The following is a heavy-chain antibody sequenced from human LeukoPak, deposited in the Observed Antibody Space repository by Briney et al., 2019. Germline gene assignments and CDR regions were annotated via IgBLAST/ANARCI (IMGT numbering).Heavy chain of an antibody. Sequence: PSETLSLTCTVSGGSISTYYWSWIRQPPGKGLEWLGYVYHSGTTNYNPSLKRRVTISADTSKNQFSLKAKSVTAADTPVYYCARHGATLGYFDNWGQGTLVTVSS. J-gene: IGHJ4*02. D-gene: IGHD4-17*01. V-gene: IGHV4-59*08. CDR1: GGSISTYY. CDR3: ARHGATLGYFDN. CDR2: VYHSGTT.